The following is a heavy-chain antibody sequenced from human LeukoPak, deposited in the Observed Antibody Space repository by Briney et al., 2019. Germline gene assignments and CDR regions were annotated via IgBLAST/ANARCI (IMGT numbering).Heavy chain of an antibody. Sequence: SGGSLRLSCAASGFTFSSYSMNWVRQAPGKGLEWVAVISYDGSNKYYADSVKGRFTISRDNSKNTLYLQMNSLRAEDTAVYYCAKAHSLFYGSYFDYWGQGTLVTVSS. CDR1: GFTFSSYS. D-gene: IGHD3-10*01. CDR3: AKAHSLFYGSYFDY. V-gene: IGHV3-30*18. J-gene: IGHJ4*02. CDR2: ISYDGSNK.